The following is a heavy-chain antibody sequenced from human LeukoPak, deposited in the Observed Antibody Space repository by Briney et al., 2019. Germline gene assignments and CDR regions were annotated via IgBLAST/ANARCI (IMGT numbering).Heavy chain of an antibody. CDR2: INHSGST. J-gene: IGHJ2*01. CDR3: ARGYGGWGSPRYFDL. CDR1: GGSFSGYY. Sequence: PSETLSLTCAVYGGSFSGYYWSRIRQPPGKGLEWIGEINHSGSTNYNPSLKSRVTIPVDTSKNQFSLKLSSVTAADTAVYYCARGYGGWGSPRYFDLWGRGTLVTVSS. D-gene: IGHD7-27*01. V-gene: IGHV4-34*01.